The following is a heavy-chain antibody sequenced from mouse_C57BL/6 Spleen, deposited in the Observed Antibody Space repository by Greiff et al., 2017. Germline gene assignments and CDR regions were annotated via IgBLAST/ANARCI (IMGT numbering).Heavy chain of an antibody. CDR1: GYTFTDYY. D-gene: IGHD1-1*01. J-gene: IGHJ4*01. CDR3: ARGGFYYYGSSYNYAMDY. CDR2: IYPGSGNT. Sequence: VQLVESGAELVRPGASVKLSCKASGYTFTDYYINWVKQRPGQGLEWIARIYPGSGNTYYNEKFKGKATLTAEKSSSTAYMQLSSLTSEDSAVYFCARGGFYYYGSSYNYAMDYWGQGTSVTVSS. V-gene: IGHV1-76*01.